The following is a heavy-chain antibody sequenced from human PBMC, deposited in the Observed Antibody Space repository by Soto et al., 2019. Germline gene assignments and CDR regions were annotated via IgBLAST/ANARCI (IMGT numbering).Heavy chain of an antibody. CDR2: IYYSGST. CDR3: ARSPTYDYGDYYYYMDV. V-gene: IGHV4-31*03. Sequence: KTSETLSLTCTVSGGSISSGGYYWSWIRQHPGKGLEWIGYIYYSGSTYYNPSLKSRVTISVDTSKNQFSLKLSSVTAADTAVYYCARSPTYDYGDYYYYMDVWGKGTTVTVSS. CDR1: GGSISSGGYY. D-gene: IGHD4-17*01. J-gene: IGHJ6*03.